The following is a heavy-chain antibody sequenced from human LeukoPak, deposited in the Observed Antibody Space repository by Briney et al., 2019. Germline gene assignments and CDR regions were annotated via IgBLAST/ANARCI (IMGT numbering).Heavy chain of an antibody. D-gene: IGHD6-19*01. CDR3: ASSSGWHGDAFDI. Sequence: GGSLRLSCAASGFTFSNIYMSWGRQAPGKGLEWVSVIYSGGSTYYAESVKGRFTISRHNSKNTLYLQMSSLRAEDTAVYYCASSSGWHGDAFDIWGQGTMVTVSS. CDR1: GFTFSNIY. CDR2: IYSGGST. J-gene: IGHJ3*02. V-gene: IGHV3-53*04.